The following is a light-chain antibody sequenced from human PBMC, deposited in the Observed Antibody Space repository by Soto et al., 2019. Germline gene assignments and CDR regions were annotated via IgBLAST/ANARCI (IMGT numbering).Light chain of an antibody. J-gene: IGLJ1*01. Sequence: QSVLTQPPSASGTPGQRVTISCCGSSSNIGSNTVNWYQQLPGTAPKLLIYSNNQRPSGVPDRFSGSKSGTSASLAISGLQSEDEADYYCAALDDSLNEVFGTGTKLTVL. CDR1: SSNIGSNT. V-gene: IGLV1-44*01. CDR3: AALDDSLNEV. CDR2: SNN.